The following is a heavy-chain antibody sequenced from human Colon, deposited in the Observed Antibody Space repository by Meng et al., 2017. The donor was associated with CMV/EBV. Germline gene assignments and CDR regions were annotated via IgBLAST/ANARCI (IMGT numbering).Heavy chain of an antibody. Sequence: GESLKISCVVSGFTFSDYAMTWVRRGPGKGLEWVAAISGSGSSSYYTDSVKGRFTISRDNSKNALFLQLDRLTADDTAVYFCAKGAAYFDFWSLPYWGQGTLVTVSS. V-gene: IGHV3-23*01. CDR3: AKGAAYFDFWSLPY. CDR1: GFTFSDYA. J-gene: IGHJ4*02. D-gene: IGHD3-3*01. CDR2: ISGSGSSS.